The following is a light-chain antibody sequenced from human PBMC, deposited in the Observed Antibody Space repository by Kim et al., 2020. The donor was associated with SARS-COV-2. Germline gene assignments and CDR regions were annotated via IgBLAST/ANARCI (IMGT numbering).Light chain of an antibody. V-gene: IGLV3-21*03. CDR3: QVWDSSSDHLV. CDR1: NSGSKS. CDR2: DDS. Sequence: APGKTARITCGGNNSGSKSVHWYQQKPGQAPVLVIYDDSDRPSGSPERFSGSNSGNTATLTISRVEAGDEADYYCQVWDSSSDHLVFGGGTQLTVL. J-gene: IGLJ3*02.